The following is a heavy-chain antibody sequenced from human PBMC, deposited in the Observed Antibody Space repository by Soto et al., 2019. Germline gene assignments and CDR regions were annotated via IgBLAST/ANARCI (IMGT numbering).Heavy chain of an antibody. CDR3: AHHGYYSYGLDV. V-gene: IGHV2-5*02. J-gene: IGHJ6*02. Sequence: SGPTLRDPSQNLTQNYSLSGLSITTSRLGVGWIRQPPGKALEWLAVIYWDDDKRYSPSLKSRLTITKDTSKNQVVLTMTNMDPVDTATYHCAHHGYYSYGLDVWGQGT. CDR2: IYWDDDK. CDR1: GLSITTSRLG.